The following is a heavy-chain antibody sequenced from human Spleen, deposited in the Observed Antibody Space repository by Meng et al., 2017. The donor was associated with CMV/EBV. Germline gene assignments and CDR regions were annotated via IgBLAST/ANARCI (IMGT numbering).Heavy chain of an antibody. V-gene: IGHV1-69*08. J-gene: IGHJ5*02. CDR3: ASATYMTTQVRWFDT. Sequence: SVKVSCKSSGGIFNSYTFIWVRQAPGQGPEWMGRITPLLSTATYAQNFQGRITITADKARSTTYMDLSRLTSDDTAVYYCASATYMTTQVRWFDTWGQGTLVTVSS. CDR1: GGIFNSYT. D-gene: IGHD1-14*01. CDR2: ITPLLSTA.